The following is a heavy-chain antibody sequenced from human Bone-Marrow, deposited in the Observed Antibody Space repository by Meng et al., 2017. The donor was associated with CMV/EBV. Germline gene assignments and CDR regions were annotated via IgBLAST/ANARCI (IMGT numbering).Heavy chain of an antibody. CDR3: AKDDIKGSYGADAFDI. CDR2: ISGSGGST. J-gene: IGHJ3*02. D-gene: IGHD1-26*01. V-gene: IGHV3-23*01. CDR1: GFTFSSYA. Sequence: GESLKISCAASGFTFSSYAMSWVRQAPGKGLEWVSAISGSGGSTYYADSVKGRFTISRDNSKNTLYLQMNSLRAVDTAVYYCAKDDIKGSYGADAFDIWGQGTMVTVSS.